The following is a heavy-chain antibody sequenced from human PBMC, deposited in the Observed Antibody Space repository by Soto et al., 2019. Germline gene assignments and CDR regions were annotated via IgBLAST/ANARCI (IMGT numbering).Heavy chain of an antibody. J-gene: IGHJ6*02. CDR2: ISGSGVST. V-gene: IGHV3-23*01. CDR3: AKFHPTFGSSGYYHDYYYGRDV. Sequence: EVQLLESGGGLIQPGGSLRLSCGASGFTFDSYAMTWVRQAPGRGLEWVSGISGSGVSTYYADSVKGRFTISRDNSKNTLFLQMSSLRVEDTAVYYCAKFHPTFGSSGYYHDYYYGRDVWCQATTVTVSS. CDR1: GFTFDSYA. D-gene: IGHD3-22*01.